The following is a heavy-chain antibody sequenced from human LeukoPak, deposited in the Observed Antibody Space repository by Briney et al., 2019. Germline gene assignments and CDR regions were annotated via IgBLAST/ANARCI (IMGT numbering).Heavy chain of an antibody. D-gene: IGHD1-1*01. Sequence: SETLSLTCAVYGGSFSRYYWSWIRQSPGKGLEWIAEINHRGDTNNNPSVKSRVTISVDTSKNQFSLKVTSLTAADTAVYFCARGPTISETGYFDYWGQGTLVTVSS. V-gene: IGHV4-34*01. CDR1: GGSFSRYY. CDR3: ARGPTISETGYFDY. J-gene: IGHJ4*03. CDR2: INHRGDT.